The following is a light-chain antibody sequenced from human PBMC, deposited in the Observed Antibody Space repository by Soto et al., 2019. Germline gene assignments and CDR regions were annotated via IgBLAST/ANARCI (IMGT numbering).Light chain of an antibody. CDR2: KAS. Sequence: DIQMTQSPSTLSASGGDRVTITCRASQSFSSWLAWYQQKPGKAPKLLLYKASSLESGVPSRFSGSGSGTEFTLTISSLQPDDFATYYCQQYNSHPLTFGQGTKVEIK. CDR3: QQYNSHPLT. V-gene: IGKV1-5*03. CDR1: QSFSSW. J-gene: IGKJ1*01.